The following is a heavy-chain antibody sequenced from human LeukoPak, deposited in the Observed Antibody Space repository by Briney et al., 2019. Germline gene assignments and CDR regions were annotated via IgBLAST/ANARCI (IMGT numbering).Heavy chain of an antibody. V-gene: IGHV1-2*02. Sequence: ASVKVSCKASGYTFTGYYMHWVRQAPGQGLEWMGWINPNSGGTNYAQKFQGRVTMTRDTSISTAYMELSRLRPDDTAVYYCARDLIVVVPAAIRGDALYNWFDPWGQGTLVTVSS. CDR3: ARDLIVVVPAAIRGDALYNWFDP. J-gene: IGHJ5*02. D-gene: IGHD2-2*02. CDR2: INPNSGGT. CDR1: GYTFTGYY.